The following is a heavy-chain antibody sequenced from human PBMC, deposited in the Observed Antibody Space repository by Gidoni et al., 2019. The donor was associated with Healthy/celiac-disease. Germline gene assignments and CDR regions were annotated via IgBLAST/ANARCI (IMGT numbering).Heavy chain of an antibody. D-gene: IGHD2-2*01. CDR2: IYTSGST. Sequence: QVQLQESGPGLVKPSETLSLTCTVSGGSISSYYWSWIRQPAGKGLEWIGRIYTSGSTNYNPSLKSRVTMSVDTSKNQFSLKLSSVTAADTAVYYCARDPNCSSTSCYSSVDWFDPWGQGTLVTVSS. V-gene: IGHV4-4*07. CDR3: ARDPNCSSTSCYSSVDWFDP. CDR1: GGSISSYY. J-gene: IGHJ5*02.